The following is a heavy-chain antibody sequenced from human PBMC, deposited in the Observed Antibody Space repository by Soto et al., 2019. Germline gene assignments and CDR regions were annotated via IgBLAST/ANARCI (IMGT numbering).Heavy chain of an antibody. CDR3: ARTSMQSRGYSYGHGGMDV. CDR1: GYSFTIYW. V-gene: IGHV5-10-1*01. Sequence: GXSLKISCKGSGYSFTIYWISWVRQMPGKGLDWMGRIDPSDSYTNYSPSFQGHVTISADKSISTAYLQWSSLKASDTAMYYCARTSMQSRGYSYGHGGMDVWGQGTTVTVSS. J-gene: IGHJ6*02. CDR2: IDPSDSYT. D-gene: IGHD5-18*01.